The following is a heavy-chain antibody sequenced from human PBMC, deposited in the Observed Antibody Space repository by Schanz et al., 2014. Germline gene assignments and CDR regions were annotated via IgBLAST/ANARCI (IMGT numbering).Heavy chain of an antibody. J-gene: IGHJ4*02. CDR2: ISGGSNAI. V-gene: IGHV3-48*01. CDR1: GFTFSTYW. D-gene: IGHD3-22*01. CDR3: AKDAAYYDSVIFPDH. Sequence: EVQLVQSGGDLVKPGGSLRLSCAASGFTFSTYWMHWVRQAPGKGLEWLAYISGGSNAIYYADSVKGRFTISRDNSKNTLYLQMNSLRAEDTAIYFCAKDAAYYDSVIFPDHWGQGTLXTVSS.